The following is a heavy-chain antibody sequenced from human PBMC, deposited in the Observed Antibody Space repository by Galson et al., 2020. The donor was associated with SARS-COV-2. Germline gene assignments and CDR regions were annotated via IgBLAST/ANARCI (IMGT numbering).Heavy chain of an antibody. D-gene: IGHD3-10*01. CDR2: IYYSGST. Sequence: SETLSLTCTVSGGSISSYYWSWIRQPPGKGLEWIGYIYYSGSTNYNPSLKSRVTISVDTSKNQFSLKLSSVTAADTAVYYCARVGYGSGSHTAFDYWGQGTLVTVSS. J-gene: IGHJ4*02. V-gene: IGHV4-59*01. CDR1: GGSISSYY. CDR3: ARVGYGSGSHTAFDY.